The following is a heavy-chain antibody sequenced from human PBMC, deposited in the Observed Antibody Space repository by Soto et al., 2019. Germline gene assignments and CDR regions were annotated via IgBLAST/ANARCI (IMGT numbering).Heavy chain of an antibody. D-gene: IGHD5-18*01. V-gene: IGHV3-48*02. CDR1: GFTFSSYS. Sequence: PGGSLRLSCAASGFTFSSYSMNWVRQAPGKGLEWVSYITIRTGNIVYADSVRGRFTISADNAENSVFLQMNSLRDEDTAVYFCVRDRDLDRDMVHADLWGQGTLVTVSS. J-gene: IGHJ4*01. CDR3: VRDRDLDRDMVHADL. CDR2: ITIRTGNI.